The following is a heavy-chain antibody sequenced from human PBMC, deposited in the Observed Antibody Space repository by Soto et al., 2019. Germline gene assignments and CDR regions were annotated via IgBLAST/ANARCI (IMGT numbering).Heavy chain of an antibody. D-gene: IGHD3-3*01. CDR3: GYDFWSGYYQNY. CDR1: GFTFSNAW. J-gene: IGHJ4*02. Sequence: GGSLRLSCAASGFTFSNAWMSWVRQAPGKGLEWVGRIKSKTDGGTTDYAAPVKGRFTISRDDSKNTLYLQMNSLKAEDTAVYYCGYDFWSGYYQNYWGQGTLVTVS. CDR2: IKSKTDGGTT. V-gene: IGHV3-15*01.